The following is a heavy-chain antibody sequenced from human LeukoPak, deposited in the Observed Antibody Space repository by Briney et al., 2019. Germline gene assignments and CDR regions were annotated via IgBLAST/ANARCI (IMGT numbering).Heavy chain of an antibody. CDR1: GFIFSNYG. Sequence: GGSLRLSCAASGFIFSNYGIHWVRRAPGKGLEWVAVISYDGGTKYYADSVKGRFTISRDNSKNTLYLQMNSLRAEDTAVYYCAKDPFPISQAPRDYWGQGTLVTVSS. J-gene: IGHJ4*02. D-gene: IGHD6-6*01. CDR3: AKDPFPISQAPRDY. CDR2: ISYDGGTK. V-gene: IGHV3-33*06.